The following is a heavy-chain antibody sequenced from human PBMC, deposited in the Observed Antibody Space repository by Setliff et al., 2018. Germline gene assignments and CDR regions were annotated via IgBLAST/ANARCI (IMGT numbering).Heavy chain of an antibody. V-gene: IGHV1-69-2*01. CDR2: IDPRDDFT. D-gene: IGHD1-1*01. J-gene: IGHJ4*02. CDR1: GYSFSDFY. CDR3: AIDYGPTGTPYH. Sequence: ASVKVSCKASGYSFSDFYMHWVRQVPGEGLEALGRIDPRDDFTVYAERFKDRLTITADTSTDTSYMEMSSLRFEDTAAYYCAIDYGPTGTPYHWGQGTPVT.